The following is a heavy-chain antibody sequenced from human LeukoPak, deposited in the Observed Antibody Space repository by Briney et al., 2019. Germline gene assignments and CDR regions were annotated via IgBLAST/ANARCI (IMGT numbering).Heavy chain of an antibody. J-gene: IGHJ4*02. D-gene: IGHD6-19*01. CDR2: VSNRDGRA. V-gene: IGHV3-23*01. CDR3: ASGMSLAGDGPFDY. CDR1: GFTFSSYG. Sequence: PGGSLRLSCAASGFTFSSYGMDWVRQAPGKGLEWVSGVSNRDGRAYYADSVKGRFTVSRDNSKNTLHLQMNSPRAEDTALYYCASGMSLAGDGPFDYWGQGTLVTVSS.